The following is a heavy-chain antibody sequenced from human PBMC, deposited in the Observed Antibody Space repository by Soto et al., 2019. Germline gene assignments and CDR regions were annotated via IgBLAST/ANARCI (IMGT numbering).Heavy chain of an antibody. V-gene: IGHV4-61*01. Sequence: SETLSLTCTVSGGSVSSGSYYWILIRQPPGKGLEWIGYIYYSGSTNYNPSLKSRVTISVDTSKNQFSLKLSSVTAADTAVYYCARDRVSYSTSWYPENWFDPWGQGALVTVSS. D-gene: IGHD6-13*01. CDR1: GGSVSSGSYY. CDR2: IYYSGST. J-gene: IGHJ5*02. CDR3: ARDRVSYSTSWYPENWFDP.